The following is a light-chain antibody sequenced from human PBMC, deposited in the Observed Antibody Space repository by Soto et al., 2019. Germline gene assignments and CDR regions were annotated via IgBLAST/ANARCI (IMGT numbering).Light chain of an antibody. V-gene: IGLV1-47*01. CDR1: SSNIERNN. CDR2: RNN. Sequence: QLVLTQPPSASGTPGQRVTISCSGSSSNIERNNVYWYQQLPGTAPKLLIYRNNQRPSGVPDRFSGSKSGTSASLAISGLRSEDGADYYCSAWDDSLSGRLFGGGTKLTVL. CDR3: SAWDDSLSGRL. J-gene: IGLJ2*01.